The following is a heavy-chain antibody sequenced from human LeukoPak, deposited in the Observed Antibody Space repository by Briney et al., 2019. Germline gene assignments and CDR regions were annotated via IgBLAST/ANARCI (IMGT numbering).Heavy chain of an antibody. CDR2: IYYSGST. V-gene: IGHV4-39*07. J-gene: IGHJ3*02. Sequence: SETLSLTCTVSGGSISSSSYYWGWIRQPPGKGLEWIGSIYYSGSTYYNPSLKSRVTISVDTSKNQFSLKLSSVTAADTAVYYCARVEEAAADAFDIWGQGTMVTVSS. CDR3: ARVEEAAADAFDI. CDR1: GGSISSSSYY. D-gene: IGHD6-13*01.